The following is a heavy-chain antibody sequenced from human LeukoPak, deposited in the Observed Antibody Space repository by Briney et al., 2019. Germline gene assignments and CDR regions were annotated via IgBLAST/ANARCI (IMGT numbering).Heavy chain of an antibody. CDR3: AKKEGFRQLGPFAGDY. Sequence: PGGSLRLSCAASGFTFSSYAMSWVRQAPGKGLEWVSAISGSGGSTYYADSVKGRFTISRDNSKNTLYLQMNSLRAEDTAVYYCAKKEGFRQLGPFAGDYWGQGTLVTVSS. CDR1: GFTFSSYA. D-gene: IGHD6-13*01. CDR2: ISGSGGST. V-gene: IGHV3-23*01. J-gene: IGHJ4*02.